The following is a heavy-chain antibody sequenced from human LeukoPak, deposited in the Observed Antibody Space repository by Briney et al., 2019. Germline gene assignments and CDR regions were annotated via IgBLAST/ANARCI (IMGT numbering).Heavy chain of an antibody. CDR1: GGSISSSTYY. Sequence: PSETLSLTCIVSGGSISSSTYYWGWIRQPPGKGLEWIGSIYYSGNTYYNPSLKSRVTISADTSKNQFSLNLSSVTAADTAVYYCAGIRPPEPGNYYYYMDVWGKGNTVTVSS. CDR3: AGIRPPEPGNYYYYMDV. J-gene: IGHJ6*03. V-gene: IGHV4-39*01. CDR2: IYYSGNT. D-gene: IGHD1-14*01.